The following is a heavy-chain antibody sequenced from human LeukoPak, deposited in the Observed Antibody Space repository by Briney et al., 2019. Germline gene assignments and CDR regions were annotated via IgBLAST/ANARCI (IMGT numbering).Heavy chain of an antibody. J-gene: IGHJ6*02. Sequence: GGSLRLSCAASGFTFSSYGMHWVRQAPGKGLEWVAVIWYDGSNKYYADSVKGRFTISRDNSKNTLYLQMNSLRAEDTAVYYCARDRLEYSSSSDFYYYYGMDVWGQGTTVTVSS. D-gene: IGHD6-6*01. CDR2: IWYDGSNK. V-gene: IGHV3-33*01. CDR3: ARDRLEYSSSSDFYYYYGMDV. CDR1: GFTFSSYG.